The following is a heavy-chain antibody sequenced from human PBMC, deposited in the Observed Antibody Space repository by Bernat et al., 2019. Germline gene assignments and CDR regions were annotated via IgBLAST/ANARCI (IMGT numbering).Heavy chain of an antibody. CDR1: GDSVSSNSAA. Sequence: QVQLQQSGPGLVKPSQTLSLTCAISGDSVSSNSAAWNWIRQSPSRGLEWLGRTYYRSKWYNDYAVSVKSRITINPDTSKNQFSLQLNSVTPEDTAVYYCARDGRRYCSGGSCYSLDYWGQGTLVTVSS. J-gene: IGHJ4*02. D-gene: IGHD2-15*01. CDR2: TYYRSKWYN. CDR3: ARDGRRYCSGGSCYSLDY. V-gene: IGHV6-1*01.